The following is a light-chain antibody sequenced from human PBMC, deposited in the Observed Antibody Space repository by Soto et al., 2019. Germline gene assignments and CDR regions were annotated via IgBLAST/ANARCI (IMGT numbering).Light chain of an antibody. J-gene: IGKJ4*01. CDR1: QSVSSSY. CDR3: QQYGSSPLT. CDR2: GAS. Sequence: EIVLTQSPGTLSLYPGERATLSCRASQSVSSSYLAWYQQKPGRAPRLLIYGASSRATGIPDRFSGSGSGTDFTLTISRLEPEDFAVYYCQQYGSSPLTFGGGTKVDIK. V-gene: IGKV3-20*01.